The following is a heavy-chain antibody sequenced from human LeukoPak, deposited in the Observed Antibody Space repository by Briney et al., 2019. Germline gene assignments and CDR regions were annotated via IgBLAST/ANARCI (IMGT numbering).Heavy chain of an antibody. CDR1: VYSFTTCY. Sequence: ASVKVSCKASVYSFTTCYLHWVRQAPGQGLEWMGIINPSDDTTTHAQKFQGRVTMTSDTSTSTVYMELSSLRSEDTAVYYCARDLRHHSGIAVSPFDYWGQGTLVTVSS. D-gene: IGHD6-19*01. CDR3: ARDLRHHSGIAVSPFDY. V-gene: IGHV1-46*01. J-gene: IGHJ4*02. CDR2: INPSDDTT.